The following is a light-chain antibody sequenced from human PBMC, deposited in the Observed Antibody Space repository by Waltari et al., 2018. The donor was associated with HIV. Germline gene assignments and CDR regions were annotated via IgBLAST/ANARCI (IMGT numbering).Light chain of an antibody. CDR2: DVT. J-gene: IGLJ2*01. V-gene: IGLV2-8*01. Sequence: QSALTQPPSASGSPGQSVTISCTRTSSDIGAYNYVAWYQKYPGKAPKLMLYDVTKRPSGVPDRFSGSKSGNTASLTVSGLQAEDEADYYCASNAGSKDVFGGGTKLTVL. CDR3: ASNAGSKDV. CDR1: SSDIGAYNY.